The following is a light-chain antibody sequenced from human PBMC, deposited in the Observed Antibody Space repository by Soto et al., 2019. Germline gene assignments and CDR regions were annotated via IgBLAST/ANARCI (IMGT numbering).Light chain of an antibody. CDR2: DAS. J-gene: IGKJ1*01. CDR1: QSVTRH. V-gene: IGKV3-11*01. Sequence: ELVMTQSPAALSVSPGARVTLSCRATQSVTRHLAWYLQKPGQAPRLLIYDASTRATGIPARFSVSVSGTDLTITISSLEAEDGGVYDGQQRSTWPWTFGQGTKVDIK. CDR3: QQRSTWPWT.